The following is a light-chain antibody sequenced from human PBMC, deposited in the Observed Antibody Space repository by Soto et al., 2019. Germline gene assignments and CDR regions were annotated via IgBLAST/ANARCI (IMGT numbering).Light chain of an antibody. CDR1: QSVRSN. V-gene: IGKV3-15*01. J-gene: IGKJ5*01. Sequence: EVVMTRFPATLSGSRLVVASLSSTPSQSVRSNLAWYQQKPGQAPRLLVYGASTRATDIPARFSGSGSGTEFTLTISSLGPEDFAVYYCQQRSNWPSITFGQGTRLEI. CDR3: QQRSNWPSIT. CDR2: GAS.